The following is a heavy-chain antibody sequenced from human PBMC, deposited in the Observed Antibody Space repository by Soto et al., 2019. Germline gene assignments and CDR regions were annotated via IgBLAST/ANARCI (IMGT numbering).Heavy chain of an antibody. D-gene: IGHD1-1*01. CDR1: GFTFSSYS. CDR2: ISSSSSYI. V-gene: IGHV3-21*01. Sequence: GGSLRLSCAASGFTFSSYSMNWVRQAPGKGLEWVSSISSSSSYIYYADSVKGRFTISRDNAKNSLYLQMNSLRAEDTAVYYCAGYNWNDMYYYYGTDVWGQGTTVTVSS. J-gene: IGHJ6*02. CDR3: AGYNWNDMYYYYGTDV.